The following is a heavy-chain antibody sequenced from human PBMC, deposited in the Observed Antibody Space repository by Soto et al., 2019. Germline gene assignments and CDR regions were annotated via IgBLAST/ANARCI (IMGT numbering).Heavy chain of an antibody. CDR1: GGCIWVGTYY. Sequence: LTNTVFGGCIWVGTYYGSLIRQPPGQGLEWIGYIYFSGSTYYNPSLKSRVIISVDTSKNQFSLRLSSVTAADTAVYYCARGDWPTQMDVWGQGTTVTVSS. D-gene: IGHD2-21*01. CDR2: IYFSGST. V-gene: IGHV4-31*03. J-gene: IGHJ6*02. CDR3: ARGDWPTQMDV.